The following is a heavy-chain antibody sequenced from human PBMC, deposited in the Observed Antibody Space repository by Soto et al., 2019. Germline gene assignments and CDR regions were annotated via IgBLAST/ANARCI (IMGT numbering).Heavy chain of an antibody. J-gene: IGHJ6*02. CDR2: ISYDGSNK. CDR1: GFTFSCYA. D-gene: IGHD6-13*01. CDR3: ARDPKQVAIAAASYYYYYYGMDV. Sequence: GGSPRLSCAASGFTFSCYANHRGRPAPGKGVEWVAVISYDGSNKYYADSVKGRFTISRDNSKNTLYLQMNSLRAEDTAVYYCARDPKQVAIAAASYYYYYYGMDVWGQGTTVTVSS. V-gene: IGHV3-30-3*01.